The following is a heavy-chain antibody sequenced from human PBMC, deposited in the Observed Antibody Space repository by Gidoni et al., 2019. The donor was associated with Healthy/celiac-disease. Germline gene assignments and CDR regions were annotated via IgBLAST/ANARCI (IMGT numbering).Heavy chain of an antibody. V-gene: IGHV1-69*01. Sequence: QVQLVQSGAEVKKPGSSVKVSCQASGGTFTSYAISWVRQAPGQGLEWMGGIIPIFGTANYAQKFQGRVTITADESTSTAYMELSSLRSEDTAVYYCASKWFSYGPRVNPVGFYYGMDVWGQGTTVTVSS. D-gene: IGHD5-18*01. CDR2: IIPIFGTA. CDR3: ASKWFSYGPRVNPVGFYYGMDV. J-gene: IGHJ6*02. CDR1: GGTFTSYA.